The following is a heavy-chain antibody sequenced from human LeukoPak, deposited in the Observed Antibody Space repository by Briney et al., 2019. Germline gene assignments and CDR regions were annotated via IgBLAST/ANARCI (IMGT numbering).Heavy chain of an antibody. CDR1: GGSISNNNYY. V-gene: IGHV4-39*01. Sequence: SETLSLTCTVSGGSISNNNYYWAWIRQPPGKGLECIGSIYYSGSPYYNPSLKSRVTISVDTSKNQFSLRLSSVTTADTAVYYCATWRTAKTGFDYWGQGTLVTVSS. D-gene: IGHD1-1*01. J-gene: IGHJ4*02. CDR2: IYYSGSP. CDR3: ATWRTAKTGFDY.